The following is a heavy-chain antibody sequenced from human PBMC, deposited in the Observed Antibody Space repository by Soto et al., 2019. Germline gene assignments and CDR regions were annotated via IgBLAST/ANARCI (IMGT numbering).Heavy chain of an antibody. D-gene: IGHD6-19*01. CDR3: ARGVGSGWYTPLYYYGMDV. Sequence: SVKVSCKASGGTFSSYAISWVRQAPGQGLEWMGGIIPIFGTANYAQKFQGRVTITADESTSTAYMELSSLRSEDTAVYYCARGVGSGWYTPLYYYGMDVWGQGTTVTV. V-gene: IGHV1-69*13. CDR1: GGTFSSYA. CDR2: IIPIFGTA. J-gene: IGHJ6*02.